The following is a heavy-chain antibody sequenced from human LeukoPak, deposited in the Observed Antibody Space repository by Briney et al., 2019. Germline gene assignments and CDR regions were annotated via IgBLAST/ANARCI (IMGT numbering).Heavy chain of an antibody. CDR3: ARDMVRGVIAPAGLYY. Sequence: SETLSLTCTVSGGSTSSGDYYLSWIRQPPGKGLEWIVYIYYSGSTYYNPSLKSRVTISVDTSKNQFSLKLSSVTAADTAVYYCARDMVRGVIAPAGLYYWGQGTLVTVSS. V-gene: IGHV4-30-4*01. J-gene: IGHJ4*02. CDR2: IYYSGST. CDR1: GGSTSSGDYY. D-gene: IGHD3-10*01.